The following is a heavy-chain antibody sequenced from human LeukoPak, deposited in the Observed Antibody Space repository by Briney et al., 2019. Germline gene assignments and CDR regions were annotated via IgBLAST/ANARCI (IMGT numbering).Heavy chain of an antibody. V-gene: IGHV1-18*01. Sequence: GASVKVSCKASGYTFTSYGISWVRQAPGQGLEWMGWISAYNGNTNYAQKLQGRVTMTTDTSTSTAYMELRSLRSDDTAVYYCARDRVVGDYDILTGYYSPLDYWGQGTLVTVSS. J-gene: IGHJ4*02. CDR2: ISAYNGNT. CDR1: GYTFTSYG. CDR3: ARDRVVGDYDILTGYYSPLDY. D-gene: IGHD3-9*01.